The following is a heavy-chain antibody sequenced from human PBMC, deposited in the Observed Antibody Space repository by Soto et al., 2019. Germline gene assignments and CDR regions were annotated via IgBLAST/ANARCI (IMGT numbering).Heavy chain of an antibody. CDR2: MYYSGST. CDR1: GGSISSYY. Sequence: SETLSLTCTVSGGSISSYYWTWIRQPPGKGLEWIGYMYYSGSTNYNPSLKSRVTISVDTSKNQFSLKLSSVTAADTAVYYCVRLWGYTNNRLVPFDFWGQGTQVTVSS. V-gene: IGHV4-59*01. CDR3: VRLWGYTNNRLVPFDF. D-gene: IGHD3-16*01. J-gene: IGHJ4*02.